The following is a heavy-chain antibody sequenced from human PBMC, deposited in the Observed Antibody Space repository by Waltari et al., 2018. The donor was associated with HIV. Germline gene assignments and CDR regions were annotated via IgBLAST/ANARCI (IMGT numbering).Heavy chain of an antibody. J-gene: IGHJ4*02. CDR2: TYYSGRT. Sequence: QVQLQESGPGLVKPSENLSLTCTVSGDAGSTGGFYWSWMRQPPGKGLGWLGNTYYSGRTSYNPSLKSRVTISIDASKNQFSLKLRSVTAADTAVYYCARVIAAAGLRFDSWGQGTLVTVSS. D-gene: IGHD6-13*01. CDR1: GDAGSTGGFY. CDR3: ARVIAAAGLRFDS. V-gene: IGHV4-61*08.